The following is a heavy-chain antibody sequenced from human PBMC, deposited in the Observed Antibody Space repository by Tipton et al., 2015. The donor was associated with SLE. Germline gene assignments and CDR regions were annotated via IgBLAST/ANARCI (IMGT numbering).Heavy chain of an antibody. Sequence: GLVKPSETLSLNCTVSGDSISTYYWSWVRQPPGKGLEWIGFIHSSGSTKYNPSLTSRITISLDTSKNQFSLKLTSVTAADTAVYYCAGGAAAGWFLDYWGQGTLVTVSS. V-gene: IGHV4-59*01. J-gene: IGHJ4*02. CDR2: IHSSGST. CDR3: AGGAAAGWFLDY. D-gene: IGHD6-13*01. CDR1: GDSISTYY.